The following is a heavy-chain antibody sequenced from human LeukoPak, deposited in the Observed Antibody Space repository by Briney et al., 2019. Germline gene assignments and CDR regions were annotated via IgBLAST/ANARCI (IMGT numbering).Heavy chain of an antibody. CDR1: GYTFTSYY. Sequence: ASVKVSCKASGYTFTSYYMHWVRQAPGQGLEWMGIINPSGGSTSYAQKFQGRVTMTRDTSTSTVYMEVSSLRSEDTAVYYCARGALSGCSSTSCHMDYWGRGTVVTVSS. CDR3: ARGALSGCSSTSCHMDY. J-gene: IGHJ4*02. V-gene: IGHV1-46*01. CDR2: INPSGGST. D-gene: IGHD2-2*01.